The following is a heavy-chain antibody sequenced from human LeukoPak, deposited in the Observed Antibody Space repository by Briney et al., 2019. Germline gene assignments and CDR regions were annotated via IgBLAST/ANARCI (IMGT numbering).Heavy chain of an antibody. V-gene: IGHV4-34*01. J-gene: IGHJ6*03. CDR3: AREERNYYYYYYMDV. CDR2: INHSGST. Sequence: PSETLSLTCAVYGGSFSGYYWSWIRQPPGKGLEWIGEINHSGSTNYNPSLKSRVTISVDTSKNQFSLKLSSVTAADTAVYYCAREERNYYYYYYMDVWGKGTTVTVSS. CDR1: GGSFSGYY.